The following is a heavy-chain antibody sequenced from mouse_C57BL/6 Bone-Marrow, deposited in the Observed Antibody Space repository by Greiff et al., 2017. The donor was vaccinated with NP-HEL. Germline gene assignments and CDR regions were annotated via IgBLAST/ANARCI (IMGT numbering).Heavy chain of an antibody. V-gene: IGHV3-8*01. CDR1: GSSIPGDY. J-gene: IGHJ4*01. CDR2: ISNSGST. CDR3: ARSPLWLRRNYYAMDY. Sequence: EVQLQQSGPGLAKPSQTLSLTCSVTGSSIPGDYWNWIRKFPGNKLKYMGYISNSGSTYYNPSLKSRISITRDTSKNQYYLQLNSVTTEDTATYYCARSPLWLRRNYYAMDYWGQGTSVTVSS. D-gene: IGHD2-2*01.